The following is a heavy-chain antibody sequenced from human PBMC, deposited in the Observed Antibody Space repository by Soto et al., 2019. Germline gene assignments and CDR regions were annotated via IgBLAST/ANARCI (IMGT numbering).Heavy chain of an antibody. Sequence: EVQLLESGGGLVQPGGPLRLSCAASGFTFSSYAMSWVRQAPGKGLEWVSAISGSGGSTYYADSVKGRFTISRDNSKNTLYLQMNSLRAEDTAVYYCAKDGRGVVAATYYYYYGMDVWGQGTTVTVSS. J-gene: IGHJ6*02. CDR3: AKDGRGVVAATYYYYYGMDV. CDR1: GFTFSSYA. CDR2: ISGSGGST. V-gene: IGHV3-23*01. D-gene: IGHD2-15*01.